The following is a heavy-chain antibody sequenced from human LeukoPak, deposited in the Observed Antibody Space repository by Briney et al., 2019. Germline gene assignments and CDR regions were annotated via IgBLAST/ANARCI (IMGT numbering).Heavy chain of an antibody. Sequence: GGSLRLSCAASGFTFSSYWMHWVRQAPGKGLVWVSRINSDGSIISYADSVKGRFTISRDNAKNSLYLQMNSLRAEDTAVYYCAREGYYSGMDIWGQGTTVTVSS. V-gene: IGHV3-74*01. J-gene: IGHJ6*02. CDR1: GFTFSSYW. CDR2: INSDGSII. CDR3: AREGYYSGMDI.